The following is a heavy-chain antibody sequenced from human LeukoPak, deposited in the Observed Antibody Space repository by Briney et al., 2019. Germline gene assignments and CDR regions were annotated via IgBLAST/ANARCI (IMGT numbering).Heavy chain of an antibody. J-gene: IGHJ3*02. D-gene: IGHD2-2*01. CDR1: GGSISSSNW. Sequence: SGTLSLTCAVSGGSISSSNWWSWVRQPPGKGLEWIGEIYHSGSTNYNPSLKSRVTISVDKSKNQFSLKLSSVTAADTAVYYCARAVRDIVVVPELGYAFDIWGQGTMVTVSS. V-gene: IGHV4-4*02. CDR3: ARAVRDIVVVPELGYAFDI. CDR2: IYHSGST.